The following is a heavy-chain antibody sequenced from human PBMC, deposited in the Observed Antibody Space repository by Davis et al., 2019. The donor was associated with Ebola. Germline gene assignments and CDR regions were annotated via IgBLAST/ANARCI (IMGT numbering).Heavy chain of an antibody. CDR3: ARGDGGYYDYGMDV. CDR2: IIPIFGTA. V-gene: IGHV1-69*06. D-gene: IGHD4-23*01. J-gene: IGHJ6*02. Sequence: SVKVSCKASGGTFSSYAISWVRQAPGQGLEWMGGIIPIFGTANYAQKFQGRVTITADKSTSTAYMELSSLRSEDTAVYYCARGDGGYYDYGMDVWGQGTTVTVSS. CDR1: GGTFSSYA.